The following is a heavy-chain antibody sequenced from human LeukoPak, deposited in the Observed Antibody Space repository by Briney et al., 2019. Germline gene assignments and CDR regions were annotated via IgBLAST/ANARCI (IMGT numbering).Heavy chain of an antibody. CDR3: ARVHNPIRGTVTTEYDAFDI. D-gene: IGHD4-11*01. CDR1: GGSISSSNW. CDR2: IYHSGST. Sequence: SGTLSLTCAVSGGSISSSNWWSWVRQPPGKGLEWIGEIYHSGSTNYNPSLKSRVTISVDKSKNQFSLKLSSVTAADTAVYYCARVHNPIRGTVTTEYDAFDIWGQGTMVTVSS. V-gene: IGHV4-4*02. J-gene: IGHJ3*02.